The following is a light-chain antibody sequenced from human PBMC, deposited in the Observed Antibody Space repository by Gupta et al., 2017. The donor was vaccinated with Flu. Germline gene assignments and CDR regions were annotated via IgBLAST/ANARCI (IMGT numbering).Light chain of an antibody. Sequence: QSLLTQPPSASGTPGQRATIPCSGSSSNIGSNPVNWYQQPPGTAPKLLLYNTNQRPSGVPDRFSGSKSGTSASLAISGLQSEDEADYHCAVWNDSLNGPMFGGGTKLTVL. V-gene: IGLV1-44*01. CDR2: NTN. CDR1: SSNIGSNP. CDR3: AVWNDSLNGPM. J-gene: IGLJ3*02.